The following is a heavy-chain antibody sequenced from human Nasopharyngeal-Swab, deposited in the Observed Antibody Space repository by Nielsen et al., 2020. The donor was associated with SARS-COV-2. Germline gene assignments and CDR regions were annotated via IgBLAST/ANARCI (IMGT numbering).Heavy chain of an antibody. J-gene: IGHJ4*02. Sequence: GESLKISCAASGFTFSSYTMNWVRQAPGKGLVWVASTNAAGTYAHYADSVKGRFTISRENAKNSLYLQMNSLGAEDTAVYYCASSTIVVAGRGTLGASFDYWGQGTLVTVSS. CDR1: GFTFSSYT. CDR3: ASSTIVVAGRGTLGASFDY. CDR2: TNAAGTYA. D-gene: IGHD6-19*01. V-gene: IGHV3-21*01.